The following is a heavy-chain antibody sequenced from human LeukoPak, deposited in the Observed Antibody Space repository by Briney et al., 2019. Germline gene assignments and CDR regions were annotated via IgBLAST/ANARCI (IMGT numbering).Heavy chain of an antibody. V-gene: IGHV3-7*01. J-gene: IGHJ6*03. CDR3: ARDFTIFGVVIIGYYYYYMDV. CDR2: IKQDGSEK. Sequence: PGGSLRLSCAASGFTFSSYWMGWVRQAPGKGLEWVANIKQDGSEKYYVDSVKGRFTISRDNAKNSLYLQMNSLRAEDTAVYYCARDFTIFGVVIIGYYYYYMDVWGKGTTVTVSS. CDR1: GFTFSSYW. D-gene: IGHD3-3*01.